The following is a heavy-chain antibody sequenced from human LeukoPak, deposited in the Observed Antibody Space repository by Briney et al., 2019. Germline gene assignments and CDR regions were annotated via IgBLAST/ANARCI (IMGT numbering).Heavy chain of an antibody. D-gene: IGHD3-10*01. CDR2: INPNSGNT. CDR1: VYTFTSYD. V-gene: IGHV1-8*01. Sequence: ASVKVSCKASVYTFTSYDSNWVRQATGQGREWMGWINPNSGNTGYAQKFQGRVTMTSNTSISTAYMELSSLRSEDTAVYYCARGPFGGDAFDIWGQGTMVTVSS. J-gene: IGHJ3*02. CDR3: ARGPFGGDAFDI.